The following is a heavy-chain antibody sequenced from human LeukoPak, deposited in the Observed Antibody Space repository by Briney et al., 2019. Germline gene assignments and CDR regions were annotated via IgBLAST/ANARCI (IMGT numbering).Heavy chain of an antibody. CDR2: INPSGGST. Sequence: ASVKVSCKASGYTFTSYYMHWVRQAPGQGLEWMGIINPSGGSTSYAQKFQGRVTMTRDTSTSTVYMELSSLRSEDTAVYYCAREHSSGWYPNWFGPWGQGTLVTVSS. CDR1: GYTFTSYY. J-gene: IGHJ5*02. CDR3: AREHSSGWYPNWFGP. D-gene: IGHD6-19*01. V-gene: IGHV1-46*01.